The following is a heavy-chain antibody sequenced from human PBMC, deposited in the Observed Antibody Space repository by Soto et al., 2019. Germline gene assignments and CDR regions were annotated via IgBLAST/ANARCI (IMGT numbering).Heavy chain of an antibody. Sequence: GGSLRLSCAASGFTVSSNYMSWVRQAPGKGLEWVSVIYSGGSTYYADSVKGRFTISRHNSKNTLYLQMNSLRAEDTAVYYCARDFWSGYFGAFDIWGQGTMVTVSS. CDR3: ARDFWSGYFGAFDI. CDR2: IYSGGST. J-gene: IGHJ3*02. V-gene: IGHV3-53*04. D-gene: IGHD3-3*01. CDR1: GFTVSSNY.